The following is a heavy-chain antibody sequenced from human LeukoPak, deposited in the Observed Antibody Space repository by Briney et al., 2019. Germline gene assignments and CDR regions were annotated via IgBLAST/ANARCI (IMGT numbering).Heavy chain of an antibody. Sequence: GGSLRLSCAASGFSFSSYGMNWVRQAPGKGLEWVSYISGSGNAKHYTDSVKGRFTISRDNGKNALYLQMNSLRAEDTAVYFCARDYVYAFDYWGQGTLVTVSS. CDR1: GFSFSSYG. CDR2: ISGSGNAK. CDR3: ARDYVYAFDY. V-gene: IGHV3-48*01. D-gene: IGHD2/OR15-2a*01. J-gene: IGHJ4*02.